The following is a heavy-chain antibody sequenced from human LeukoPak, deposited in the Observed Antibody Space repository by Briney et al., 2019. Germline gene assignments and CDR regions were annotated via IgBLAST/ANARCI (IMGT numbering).Heavy chain of an antibody. CDR1: GGSLSTYY. D-gene: IGHD5-12*01. J-gene: IGHJ5*02. CDR2: IYSSGAT. Sequence: SETLSLTCTVSGGSLSTYYWSWIRQPAGKGLEWIGRIYSSGATNYNPSLKSRVTVSVDTSKNQFSLKLSSVTAADTAVYYCARCSGNGYDYSWLDPWGQGTLVTVSS. CDR3: ARCSGNGYDYSWLDP. V-gene: IGHV4-4*07.